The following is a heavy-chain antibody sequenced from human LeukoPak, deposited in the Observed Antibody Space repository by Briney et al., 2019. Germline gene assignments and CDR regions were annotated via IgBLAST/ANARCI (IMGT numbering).Heavy chain of an antibody. J-gene: IGHJ6*03. D-gene: IGHD6-19*01. Sequence: SETLSLTCTVSGGSISSSYWSWIRQPAGKGLEWIGRIYTSGSTNYNPSLKSRVTMSVVTSKNQYSLKLSSVAAADTAVYYCARVQWLQYYYYYMDIWGKGTTVTVSS. CDR3: ARVQWLQYYYYYMDI. CDR1: GGSISSSY. CDR2: IYTSGST. V-gene: IGHV4-4*07.